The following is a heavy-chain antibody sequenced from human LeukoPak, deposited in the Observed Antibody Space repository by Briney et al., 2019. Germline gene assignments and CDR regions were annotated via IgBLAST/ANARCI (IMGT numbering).Heavy chain of an antibody. CDR2: IYYSGST. Sequence: SETLSLTCTVSGGSISGYYWSWIRQPPGKGLEWIGYIYYSGSTNYNPSLKSRVTISVDTSKNQFSLKLSSVTAADTAVYYCASSSGSCWYGNYFVYWGQGTLVTVSS. D-gene: IGHD6-19*01. J-gene: IGHJ4*02. CDR3: ASSSGSCWYGNYFVY. V-gene: IGHV4-59*08. CDR1: GGSISGYY.